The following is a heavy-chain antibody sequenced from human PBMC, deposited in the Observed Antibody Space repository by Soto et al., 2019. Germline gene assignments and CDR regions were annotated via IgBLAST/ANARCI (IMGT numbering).Heavy chain of an antibody. Sequence: ELQLVESGGGLVKPGAALRLSCSASGFTCSSYTMNWVRQAPGKGLERVASITWSGDYIYYADSVHGRFTIYRDNAKTSLSLQMDSLRAEDAAVYYCARENDSSDELDYWGQGTLVRFSS. CDR2: ITWSGDYI. D-gene: IGHD3-22*01. CDR3: ARENDSSDELDY. CDR1: GFTCSSYT. J-gene: IGHJ4*02. V-gene: IGHV3-21*01.